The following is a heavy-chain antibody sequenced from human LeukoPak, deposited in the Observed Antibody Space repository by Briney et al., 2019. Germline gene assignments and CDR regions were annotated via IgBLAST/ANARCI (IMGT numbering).Heavy chain of an antibody. CDR2: IYYSGST. Sequence: SETLSLTCTVSGGSISRSYWSWIRQPPGKGLEWIGYIYYSGSTNYNPSLKSRVTISVDTSKNLFSLKLTSVSAADTAVYYCARIFTDSGSYYSEYWGQGTLVTVSS. D-gene: IGHD3-22*01. CDR1: GGSISRSY. CDR3: ARIFTDSGSYYSEY. J-gene: IGHJ4*02. V-gene: IGHV4-59*01.